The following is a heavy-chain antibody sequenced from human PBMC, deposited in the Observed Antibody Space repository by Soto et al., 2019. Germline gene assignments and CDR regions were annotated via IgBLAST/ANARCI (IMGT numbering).Heavy chain of an antibody. V-gene: IGHV4-4*07. CDR3: ARETGENWTYEAH. CDR2: ITINGNT. J-gene: IGHJ1*01. Sequence: ASETLSLTCRVSGAYISDFSWSWIRQPAGKGLEWIGRITINGNTQKNPSFKSRVTMSIDTSRNHFSLNPQSATAADTALYYCARETGENWTYEAHWGPGTLVTVSS. D-gene: IGHD1-7*01. CDR1: GAYISDFS.